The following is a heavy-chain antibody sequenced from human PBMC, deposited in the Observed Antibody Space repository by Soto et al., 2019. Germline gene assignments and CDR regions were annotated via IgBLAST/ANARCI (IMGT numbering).Heavy chain of an antibody. CDR1: GGSISSYY. Sequence: PSETLSLTCTVSGGSISSYYWSWIRQPPGKGLEWIGYIYYNGSTNYNPSLKSRVTISVDTSKNQFSLKLRSVTAADTAVYYCARGYTPMAYNWFDPWGQGTLVTV. J-gene: IGHJ5*02. D-gene: IGHD5-18*01. CDR2: IYYNGST. V-gene: IGHV4-59*01. CDR3: ARGYTPMAYNWFDP.